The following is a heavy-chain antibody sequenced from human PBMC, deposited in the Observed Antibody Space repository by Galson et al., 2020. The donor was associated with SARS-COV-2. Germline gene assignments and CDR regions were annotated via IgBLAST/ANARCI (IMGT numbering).Heavy chain of an antibody. D-gene: IGHD3-16*01. CDR3: ARDRGGGYGLAV. Sequence: GESLKISCAASGFTVSAHYMSWVRQAPGKGLEWVSVIYSDGSTSYADSVTGRITISRDTSKNTLYLQMNSLRAEDSAVYYCARDRGGGYGLAVWGQGTTVSVSS. J-gene: IGHJ6*02. V-gene: IGHV3-53*01. CDR2: IYSDGST. CDR1: GFTVSAHY.